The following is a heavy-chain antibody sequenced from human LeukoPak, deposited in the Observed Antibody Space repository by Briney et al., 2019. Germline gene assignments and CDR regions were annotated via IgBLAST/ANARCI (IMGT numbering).Heavy chain of an antibody. Sequence: PSETLSLTCIVSGDSFKKIPNYWGWVRQPPGKGLEWIGSIYHSGSTYYNPSLKSRVTISVDTSKNQFSLKLSSVTAADTAVYYCARCVEDYAGYYYMDVWGKGTTVTVSS. CDR3: ARCVEDYAGYYYMDV. CDR1: GDSFKKIPNY. CDR2: IYHSGST. D-gene: IGHD4-17*01. J-gene: IGHJ6*03. V-gene: IGHV4-38-2*02.